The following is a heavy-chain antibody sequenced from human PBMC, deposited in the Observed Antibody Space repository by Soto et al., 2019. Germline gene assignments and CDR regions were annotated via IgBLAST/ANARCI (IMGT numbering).Heavy chain of an antibody. CDR3: GRITLKTSVDTFDF. CDR1: GFTFSTYA. CDR2: VTSDGSNK. J-gene: IGHJ3*01. Sequence: QVQLVESGGGVVQPGRSLRLSFAASGFTFSTYALHWVRQAPGKGLEWVATVTSDGSNKYHADSVEGRFTISRDDSKNTLYLQLNSLRAEDTAVYYCGRITLKTSVDTFDFWGQGTMVTVSS. V-gene: IGHV3-30-3*01. D-gene: IGHD3-22*01.